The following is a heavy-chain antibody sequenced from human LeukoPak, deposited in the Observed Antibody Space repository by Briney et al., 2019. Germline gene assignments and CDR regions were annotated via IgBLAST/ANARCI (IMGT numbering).Heavy chain of an antibody. Sequence: GGSLRLSCAASGFTFSRHDMNWVRQAPGKGLEWVSAISDSGSSTYYADSVKGRFTISRDNSKHTLYLQMNSLRAEDTAVYYCAKEGYSGRPHDAFDIWGQGTMVTVSS. D-gene: IGHD1-26*01. CDR3: AKEGYSGRPHDAFDI. J-gene: IGHJ3*02. CDR2: ISDSGSST. V-gene: IGHV3-23*01. CDR1: GFTFSRHD.